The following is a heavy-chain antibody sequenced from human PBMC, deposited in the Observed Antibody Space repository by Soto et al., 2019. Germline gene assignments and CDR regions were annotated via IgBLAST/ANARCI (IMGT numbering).Heavy chain of an antibody. Sequence: QVQLVQSGAEVKKPGASVKVSCRASGYTFTSYVISWVRQAPGQGLEWMGWISAYNGNTNFAQKLQGRVTMTTDTSTSIAYMELRSLRSADTAVYYCAIVVAKVAGSYGMDVWGQGTTVTVSS. CDR3: AIVVAKVAGSYGMDV. CDR2: ISAYNGNT. J-gene: IGHJ6*02. CDR1: GYTFTSYV. D-gene: IGHD6-19*01. V-gene: IGHV1-18*01.